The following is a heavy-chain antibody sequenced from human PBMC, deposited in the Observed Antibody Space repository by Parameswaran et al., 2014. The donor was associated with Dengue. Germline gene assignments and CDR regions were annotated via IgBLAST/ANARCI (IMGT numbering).Heavy chain of an antibody. D-gene: IGHD6-19*01. CDR3: ARQLSSGWYFES. V-gene: IGHV1-46*03. J-gene: IGHJ4*02. Sequence: WVRQAPGQGVEWMGMINPGGITNYAQKFQGRVTVTRDTSTSTVYMEVSSLTSEDTAVYYCARQLSSGWYFESWGQGTLVTVSS. CDR2: INPGGIT.